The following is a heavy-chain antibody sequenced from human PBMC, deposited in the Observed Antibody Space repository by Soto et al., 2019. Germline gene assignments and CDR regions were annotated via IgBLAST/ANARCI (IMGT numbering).Heavy chain of an antibody. Sequence: KSSETLSLTCTVSGGSISSSGYYWGWIRQPPGKGLEWIGNIYYTGSTYYSPSLKSRVNISVDRSKNQFSLKLSSVTAADTAVYYCARREYATSPLDPWGQGTLVT. CDR1: GGSISSSGYY. V-gene: IGHV4-39*01. CDR2: IYYTGST. D-gene: IGHD2-2*01. J-gene: IGHJ5*02. CDR3: ARREYATSPLDP.